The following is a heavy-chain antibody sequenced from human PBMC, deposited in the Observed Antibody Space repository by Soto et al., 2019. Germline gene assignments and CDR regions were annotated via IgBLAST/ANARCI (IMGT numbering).Heavy chain of an antibody. CDR2: ISGSGAST. CDR3: AKGTGEYCSSNRCWTYWYFDL. CDR1: GFTFSSYA. Sequence: EVQLLESGGGLVQPGGSLRLSCAASGFTFSSYAMSWVRQAPGKGLEWVSGISGSGASTYYADSVKGRFTISRDNSKNTLYLQMNSLRAEDTAVYYCAKGTGEYCSSNRCWTYWYFDLWGRGTLVTVSS. J-gene: IGHJ2*01. V-gene: IGHV3-23*01. D-gene: IGHD2-2*01.